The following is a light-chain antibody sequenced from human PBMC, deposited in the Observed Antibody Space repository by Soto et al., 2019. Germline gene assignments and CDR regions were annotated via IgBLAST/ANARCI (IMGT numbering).Light chain of an antibody. J-gene: IGKJ5*01. CDR3: QQRHNWPIT. Sequence: EVVIRQAPATLSVSPGEGATLSCRASQGIGDTLAWYQHKPGQTPRLLIYDTSNRATGIPARFSGSGSGTDFTLTISGLEPADLGVYYCQQRHNWPITFGQGTGLEIK. CDR2: DTS. V-gene: IGKV3-11*01. CDR1: QGIGDT.